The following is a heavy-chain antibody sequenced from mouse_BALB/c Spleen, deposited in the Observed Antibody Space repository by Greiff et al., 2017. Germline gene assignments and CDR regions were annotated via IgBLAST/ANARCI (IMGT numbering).Heavy chain of an antibody. V-gene: IGHV1-4*02. CDR3: ARTRTVSLDY. CDR1: GYTFTSYT. Sequence: VQLQQSAAELARSGASVKMSCKASGYTFTSYTMHWVKQRPGQGLEWIGYINPSSGYTEYNQKFKDKTTLTADKSSSTAYMQLSSLTSEDSAVYYCARTRTVSLDYWGQGTTLTVSS. CDR2: INPSSGYT. D-gene: IGHD1-1*01. J-gene: IGHJ2*01.